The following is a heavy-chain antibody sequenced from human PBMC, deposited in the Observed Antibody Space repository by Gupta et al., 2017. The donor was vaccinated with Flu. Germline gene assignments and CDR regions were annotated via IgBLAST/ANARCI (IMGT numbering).Heavy chain of an antibody. CDR1: GLTFNRAG. J-gene: IGHJ4*02. Sequence: QVQLVESGGGVVQPGGSTRLSCAASGLTFNRAGRHGVRQAPGKGLEWVAVIWYDGSKKYYADSVKGRFIISRDDSKSTVYLQMNSLRAEDTAVYYCASSGSRDYWGQGTLVTVSS. D-gene: IGHD1-26*01. CDR2: IWYDGSKK. V-gene: IGHV3-33*01. CDR3: ASSGSRDY.